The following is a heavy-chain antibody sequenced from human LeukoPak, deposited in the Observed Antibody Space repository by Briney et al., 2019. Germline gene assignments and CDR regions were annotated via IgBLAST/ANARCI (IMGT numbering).Heavy chain of an antibody. V-gene: IGHV4-4*07. CDR2: IYASGTT. CDR3: ARDAPSSGWYVPGFDP. D-gene: IGHD6-19*01. Sequence: SETLSLTCAVSGASIPNNYWNWVRQPAGKGLEWVGRIYASGTTHYNPSLKSRVIVSMDASENHFSLKLSSVTAADTAVYYCARDAPSSGWYVPGFDPWGQGTLVTVSS. J-gene: IGHJ5*02. CDR1: GASIPNNY.